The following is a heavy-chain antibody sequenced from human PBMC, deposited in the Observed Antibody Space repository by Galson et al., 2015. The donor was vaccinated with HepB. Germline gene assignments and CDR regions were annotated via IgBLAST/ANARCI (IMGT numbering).Heavy chain of an antibody. J-gene: IGHJ3*02. V-gene: IGHV3-48*02. Sequence: SLRLSCAASGFTFSSYSMNWVRQAPGKGLEWVSYISNSASTIYYADSLKGRFTISRDNAKSSLYLHINSLKDEDTAVYYCARLRGSQRPDAFDIWGQGTMVTVSS. D-gene: IGHD3-10*01. CDR1: GFTFSSYS. CDR3: ARLRGSQRPDAFDI. CDR2: ISNSASTI.